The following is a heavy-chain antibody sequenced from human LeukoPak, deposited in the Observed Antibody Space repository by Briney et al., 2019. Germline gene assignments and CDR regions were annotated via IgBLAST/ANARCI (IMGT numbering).Heavy chain of an antibody. CDR2: IIPILGIA. D-gene: IGHD3-22*01. Sequence: SVKVSCKASGGTFSSYAISWVRQAPGQGLEWMGRIIPILGIANYAQKFQGRVTITADKSTSTAYMELSSLRSEDTAVYYCARDPPYDSSGYSDGSYYGMDVWGQGTTVTVSS. V-gene: IGHV1-69*04. J-gene: IGHJ6*02. CDR3: ARDPPYDSSGYSDGSYYGMDV. CDR1: GGTFSSYA.